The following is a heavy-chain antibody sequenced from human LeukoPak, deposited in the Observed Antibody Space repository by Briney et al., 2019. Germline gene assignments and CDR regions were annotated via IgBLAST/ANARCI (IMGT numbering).Heavy chain of an antibody. CDR2: IRSSGSTI. CDR3: ARDRGRYYMDV. Sequence: GGSLRLSCAASGFTFSSYEINWVRQAPGKGLEWVSYIRSSGSTIYYADSVKGRFTVSRDNAKNSLYLQMNSLRAEDTAVYYCARDRGRYYMDVWGKGTTVTISS. D-gene: IGHD6-25*01. V-gene: IGHV3-48*03. J-gene: IGHJ6*03. CDR1: GFTFSSYE.